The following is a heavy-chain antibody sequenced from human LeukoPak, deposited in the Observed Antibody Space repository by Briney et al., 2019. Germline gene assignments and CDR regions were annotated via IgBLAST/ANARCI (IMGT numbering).Heavy chain of an antibody. CDR1: GFTFSSYG. CDR2: IRYDGSNK. D-gene: IGHD4-23*01. Sequence: GGSLRLSCAASGFTFSSYGMHWVRQAPGKGLEWVAFIRYDGSNKYYADSVKGRFTISRDNSKNTLYLQMNSLRAEDTAVYYCARASGNSLPKGFDPWGQGTLVTVSS. V-gene: IGHV3-30*02. J-gene: IGHJ5*02. CDR3: ARASGNSLPKGFDP.